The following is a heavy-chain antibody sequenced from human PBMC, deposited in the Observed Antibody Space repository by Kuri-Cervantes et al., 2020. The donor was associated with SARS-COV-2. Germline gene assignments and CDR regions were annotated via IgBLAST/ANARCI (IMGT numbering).Heavy chain of an antibody. CDR3: ARDLGDIVVVPAVDGMDV. CDR1: GFTFDDYA. J-gene: IGHJ6*02. CDR2: ISGDGGST. V-gene: IGHV3-43*02. D-gene: IGHD2-2*01. Sequence: GGSLRLSCAASGFTFDDYAMHWVRQAPGKGLEWVSLISGDGGSTYYADSVKGRFTISRDNSKNTLYLQMNSLRAEDTAVYYCARDLGDIVVVPAVDGMDVWGQGTTVTVSS.